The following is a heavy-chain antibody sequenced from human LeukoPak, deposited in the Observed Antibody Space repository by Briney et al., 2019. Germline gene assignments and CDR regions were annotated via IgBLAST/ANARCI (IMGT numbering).Heavy chain of an antibody. CDR3: ARRIAARPRGYWFDP. CDR1: GGSFSGYY. J-gene: IGHJ5*02. Sequence: SETLSLTCAVYGGSFSGYYWSWIRQPPGKELEWIGEINHSGSTNYNPSLKSRVTISVDTSKNQFSLKVSSVTAADTAVYYCARRIAARPRGYWFDPWGQGTLVTVSS. D-gene: IGHD6-6*01. V-gene: IGHV4-34*01. CDR2: INHSGST.